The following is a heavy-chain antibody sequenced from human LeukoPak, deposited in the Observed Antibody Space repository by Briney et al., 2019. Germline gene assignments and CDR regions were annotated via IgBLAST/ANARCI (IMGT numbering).Heavy chain of an antibody. V-gene: IGHV3-23*01. CDR3: AKGANSSDWYSRYFDL. CDR2: ISGSGGTT. CDR1: GFTFSSYA. D-gene: IGHD6-19*01. J-gene: IGHJ2*01. Sequence: PGGSLRLSCAASGFTFSSYAMSWVRQAPGKGLEWVSAISGSGGTTKYADSVMGRFTISRDNSKNTLYLQMNSLRAEDTAVYYCAKGANSSDWYSRYFDLWGRGTLVTVSS.